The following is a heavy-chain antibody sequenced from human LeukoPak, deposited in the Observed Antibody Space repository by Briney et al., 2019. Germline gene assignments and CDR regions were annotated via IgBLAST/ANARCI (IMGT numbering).Heavy chain of an antibody. CDR2: INPNSGGT. Sequence: ASVKVSCKASGYTFTGYYMHWVRQAPGQGLEWMGWINPNSGGTNYAQKFQGRVTMTRDTSISTAYMELSRLRSDDTAVYYCARGTLYGDTGFDYWGQGTPVTVSS. J-gene: IGHJ4*02. CDR3: ARGTLYGDTGFDY. D-gene: IGHD4-17*01. CDR1: GYTFTGYY. V-gene: IGHV1-2*02.